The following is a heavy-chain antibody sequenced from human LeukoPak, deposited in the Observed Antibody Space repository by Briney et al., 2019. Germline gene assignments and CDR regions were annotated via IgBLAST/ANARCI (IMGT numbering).Heavy chain of an antibody. V-gene: IGHV1-69*13. Sequence: SVKVSCKASGGTFSSYAISWVRQAPGQGLEWMGGIIPIFGTANYAQKFQGRVTITADESTSTAYMELSSLRSEDTAVYYCARCRVVPAAPDYYYGMDVWGQGTTVTVSS. J-gene: IGHJ6*02. CDR3: ARCRVVPAAPDYYYGMDV. CDR2: IIPIFGTA. D-gene: IGHD2-2*01. CDR1: GGTFSSYA.